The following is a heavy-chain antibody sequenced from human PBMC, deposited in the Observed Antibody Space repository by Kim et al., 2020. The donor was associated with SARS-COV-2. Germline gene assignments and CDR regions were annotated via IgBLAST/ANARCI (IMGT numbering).Heavy chain of an antibody. D-gene: IGHD2-15*01. Sequence: ASVKVSCKASGNIFNRYVMHWVRQAPGQSLEWMGWINAANGNTKYSQKFQGRVTITWDTSARTAYMDLSSLTSEDTAVYYCARGFCNDVNCFNWFDPWGQGNLVTVSS. V-gene: IGHV1-3*01. CDR2: INAANGNT. J-gene: IGHJ5*02. CDR3: ARGFCNDVNCFNWFDP. CDR1: GNIFNRYV.